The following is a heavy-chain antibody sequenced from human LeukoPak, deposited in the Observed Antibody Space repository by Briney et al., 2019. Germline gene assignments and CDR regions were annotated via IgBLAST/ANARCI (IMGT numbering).Heavy chain of an antibody. J-gene: IGHJ5*02. D-gene: IGHD3-10*01. CDR1: GGSISSGGYY. CDR2: IYYSGST. Sequence: SQTLSLTCTVSGGSISSGGYYWSWIRQHPGKGLEWIGYIYYSGSTYYNPSLKSRVTISVDTSKNQFSLKLYSVTAADTAVFYCARVAHRRVYSGSGSYYDSNWFDPWGQGTLVTVSS. V-gene: IGHV4-31*03. CDR3: ARVAHRRVYSGSGSYYDSNWFDP.